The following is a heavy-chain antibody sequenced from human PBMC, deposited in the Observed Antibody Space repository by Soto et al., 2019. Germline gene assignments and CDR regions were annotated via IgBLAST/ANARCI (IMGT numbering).Heavy chain of an antibody. V-gene: IGHV3-66*01. J-gene: IGHJ4*02. CDR3: ARGLYSGWHYFDY. CDR1: GFTVSSNY. Sequence: EVQLVESGGGLVRSGGSLRLSCAASGFTVSSNYMSWVRQAPGKGLEWVSVIYSGGSTYYADSVKGRFTISRANSMNTLYLQMNSLRAEDTAVYYCARGLYSGWHYFDYWGQGTLVTVSS. D-gene: IGHD5-12*01. CDR2: IYSGGST.